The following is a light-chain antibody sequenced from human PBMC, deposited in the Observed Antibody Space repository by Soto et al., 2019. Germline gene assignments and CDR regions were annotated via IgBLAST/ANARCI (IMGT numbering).Light chain of an antibody. Sequence: DVETTQSPSALSSSVAGIVTITCRASQSISSWLAWYQQKPGKAPKLLIYKASSLESGFPSRFSGSGSGTEFTLTISSLQPDDFATYYCQQYNSYSQTFGQGTKVDI. V-gene: IGKV1-5*03. CDR1: QSISSW. J-gene: IGKJ1*01. CDR2: KAS. CDR3: QQYNSYSQT.